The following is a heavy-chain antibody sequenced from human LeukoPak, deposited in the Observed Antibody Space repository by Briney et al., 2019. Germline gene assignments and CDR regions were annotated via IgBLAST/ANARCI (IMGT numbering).Heavy chain of an antibody. D-gene: IGHD6-19*01. J-gene: IGHJ4*02. V-gene: IGHV5-51*01. CDR1: GYSFTTYW. CDR3: ARLDSSGYRF. Sequence: GESLKISCKVSGYSFTTYWIAWVRQMPGKGLELMGIIYPGDSDVEYSPSFQGHVTISADKSINSADLQWRSLQASDTATYYCARLDSSGYRFWGQGTLVTVSS. CDR2: IYPGDSDV.